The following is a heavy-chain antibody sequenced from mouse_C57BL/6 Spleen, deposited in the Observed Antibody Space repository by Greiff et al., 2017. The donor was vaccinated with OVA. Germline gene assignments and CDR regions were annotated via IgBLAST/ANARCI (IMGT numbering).Heavy chain of an antibody. CDR3: ARGGTTVVATGYLDY. D-gene: IGHD1-1*01. V-gene: IGHV1-63*01. CDR2: IYPGGGYT. CDR1: GYTFTNYW. Sequence: QVQLQQSGAELVRPGTSVKMSCKASGYTFTNYWIGWAKQRPGHGLEWIGDIYPGGGYTNYNEKFKGTATLTADKSSSTAYMQFSSLTSEDSAIYYCARGGTTVVATGYLDYWGQGTTLTVSS. J-gene: IGHJ2*01.